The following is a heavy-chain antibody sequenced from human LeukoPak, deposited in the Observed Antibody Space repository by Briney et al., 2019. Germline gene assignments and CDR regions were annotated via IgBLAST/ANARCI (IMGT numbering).Heavy chain of an antibody. CDR3: ARGGYYYGSGSYYDAFDI. Sequence: ASVKVSCKASGYTFTSYDINWVRQATGQGLEWMGWMNPNSGNTGYAQKFQGRVTMTRNTSISTAYMELSSLRSEDTAVYYCARGGYYYGSGSYYDAFDIWGQGTMVTVSS. CDR2: MNPNSGNT. V-gene: IGHV1-8*01. J-gene: IGHJ3*02. CDR1: GYTFTSYD. D-gene: IGHD3-10*01.